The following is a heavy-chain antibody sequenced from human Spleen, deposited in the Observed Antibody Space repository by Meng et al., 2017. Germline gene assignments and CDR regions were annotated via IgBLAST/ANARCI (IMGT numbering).Heavy chain of an antibody. CDR1: GYTFTTYY. CDR2: INPSGGST. V-gene: IGHV1-46*01. CDR3: ARGQRVGSPLAYFDY. J-gene: IGHJ4*02. D-gene: IGHD1-26*01. Sequence: ASVKVSCKASGYTFTTYYMYWVRQAPGQGLEWMGIINPSGGSTTYAQKFQGRVTMTMDTSTSTVYMELSSLRSEDTAVHYCARGQRVGSPLAYFDYWGQGTLVTVSS.